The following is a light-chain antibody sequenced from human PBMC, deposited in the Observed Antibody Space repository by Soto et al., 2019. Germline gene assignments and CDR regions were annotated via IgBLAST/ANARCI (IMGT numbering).Light chain of an antibody. CDR3: HQYGTSPRT. CDR2: GAS. V-gene: IGKV3-20*01. CDR1: QSVSNNN. Sequence: IVLTQSPGTLSLSPGEGATLSCKASQSVSNNNLAWYQHKRGQAPRLLIYGASSRAAGIPDRFSGSASGTDFTLTISSLEPEDFAVYHCHQYGTSPRTFGQGTEVEIK. J-gene: IGKJ1*01.